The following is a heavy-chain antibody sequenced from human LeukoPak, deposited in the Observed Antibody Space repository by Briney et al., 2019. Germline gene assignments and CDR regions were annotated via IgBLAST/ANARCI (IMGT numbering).Heavy chain of an antibody. J-gene: IGHJ4*02. CDR1: GFTFNSYA. D-gene: IGHD2-8*01. Sequence: PGGSLRLSCAGSGFTFNSYAMNWVRQAPGKGLEWVSTISASGASTFYADSVKGRFTISRDNSKNTLYLQMNSLRAEDTAVYYCAKDTSIGRYCTNGVCSPFDYWGQGTLVTVSS. V-gene: IGHV3-23*01. CDR3: AKDTSIGRYCTNGVCSPFDY. CDR2: ISASGAST.